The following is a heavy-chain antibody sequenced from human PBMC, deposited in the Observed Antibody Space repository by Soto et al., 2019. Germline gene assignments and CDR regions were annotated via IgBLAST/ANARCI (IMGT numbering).Heavy chain of an antibody. CDR1: GGTFSSYA. Sequence: GASVKVSSKASGGTFSSYAISWVRQAPGQGLEWMGGIIPIFGTANYAQKFQGRVTITADESTSTAYMELSSLRSEDTAEKYGARDVNIAAAHNPPPLDYYGMDVWGQGTTVTVSS. J-gene: IGHJ6*02. V-gene: IGHV1-69*13. D-gene: IGHD6-13*01. CDR3: ARDVNIAAAHNPPPLDYYGMDV. CDR2: IIPIFGTA.